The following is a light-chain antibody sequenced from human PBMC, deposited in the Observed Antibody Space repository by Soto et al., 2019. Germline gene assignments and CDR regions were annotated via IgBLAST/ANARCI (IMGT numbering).Light chain of an antibody. CDR2: GAS. V-gene: IGKV3-20*01. CDR3: QQYRRSPPWT. Sequence: EIVLTQSPGTLSLSPGERATLSCRASQSVSSSLAWYQQKPGQAPRLLIYGASSRATGIPDRFSGSGSGTDFTLTISRLEPEDFAVYYCQQYRRSPPWTFGQGTKVEIK. J-gene: IGKJ1*01. CDR1: QSVSSS.